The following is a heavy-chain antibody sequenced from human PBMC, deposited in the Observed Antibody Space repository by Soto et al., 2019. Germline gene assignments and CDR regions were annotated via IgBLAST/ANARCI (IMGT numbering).Heavy chain of an antibody. J-gene: IGHJ6*02. CDR3: AREAGADYYYSMDV. Sequence: PSETLSLTCPVSGGSISSYYWGWVRQPPGKGLEWIGYIYYSGSTKYNPSLKSRVTISVDTSKNQFSLKLSSVTAADTAVYYCAREAGADYYYSMDVWGQGTTVTVSS. CDR2: IYYSGST. D-gene: IGHD3-10*01. CDR1: GGSISSYY. V-gene: IGHV4-59*01.